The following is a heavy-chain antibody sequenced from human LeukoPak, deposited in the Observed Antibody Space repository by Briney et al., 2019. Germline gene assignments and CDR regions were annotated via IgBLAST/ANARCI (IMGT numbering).Heavy chain of an antibody. CDR2: INHSGST. J-gene: IGHJ4*02. Sequence: PSETLSLTCAVYGGSFSGYYWSWIRQPPGKGLEWIGEINHSGSTNYNPSLKSRVTISVDTSKNQFSLKLSSVTAADTAVYYRARDLTRKGFFDYWGQGTLVTVSS. CDR3: ARDLTRKGFFDY. D-gene: IGHD2-2*01. CDR1: GGSFSGYY. V-gene: IGHV4-34*01.